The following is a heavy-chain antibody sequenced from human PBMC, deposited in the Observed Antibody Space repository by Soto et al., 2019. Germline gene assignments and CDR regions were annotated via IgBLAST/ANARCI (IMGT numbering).Heavy chain of an antibody. D-gene: IGHD2-15*01. Sequence: SETLSLTCTVSGGSISSGNYYWSWIRQHPGKGLEWIGYIYYSGSTYYNPSLKSRVTISVDTSKNQFSLKLSSVTAADTAVYYCAREPLGYCSGGSCYSQYFDYWGQGTLVTVSS. CDR2: IYYSGST. J-gene: IGHJ4*02. CDR1: GGSISSGNYY. CDR3: AREPLGYCSGGSCYSQYFDY. V-gene: IGHV4-31*03.